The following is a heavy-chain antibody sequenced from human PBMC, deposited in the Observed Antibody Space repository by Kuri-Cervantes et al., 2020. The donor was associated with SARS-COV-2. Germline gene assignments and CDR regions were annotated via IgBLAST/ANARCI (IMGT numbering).Heavy chain of an antibody. Sequence: GSLRLSCALYYGTLTGYQWSWIRQPPGKGLEWIGGINHRGDTYYNPSLEGRVTISRDTSDNKFSLRLSSVTAADTAVYYCARGINGYFFFYYLDVWGKGTTVTVSS. V-gene: IGHV4-34*01. J-gene: IGHJ6*03. D-gene: IGHD3-22*01. CDR2: INHRGDT. CDR1: YGTLTGYQ. CDR3: ARGINGYFFFYYLDV.